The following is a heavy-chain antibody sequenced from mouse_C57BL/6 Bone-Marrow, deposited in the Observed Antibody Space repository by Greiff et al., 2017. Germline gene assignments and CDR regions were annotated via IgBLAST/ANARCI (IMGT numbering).Heavy chain of an antibody. J-gene: IGHJ2*01. CDR1: GFNIKDDY. V-gene: IGHV14-4*01. CDR3: ATISYYGSSPLDY. D-gene: IGHD1-1*01. Sequence: VQLQQSGAELVRPGASVKLSCTASGFNIKDDYMHWVKQRPEQGLEWIGWIDPENGDTEYASKFQGKATITADTSSNTAYLQLSSLTSEDTAVYYCATISYYGSSPLDYWGQGTTLTVSA. CDR2: IDPENGDT.